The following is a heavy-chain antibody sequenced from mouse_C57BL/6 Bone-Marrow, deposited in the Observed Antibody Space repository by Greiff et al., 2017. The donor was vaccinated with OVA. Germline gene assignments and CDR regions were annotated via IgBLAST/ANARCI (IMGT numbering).Heavy chain of an antibody. J-gene: IGHJ2*01. V-gene: IGHV1-55*01. CDR1: GYTFTSYW. CDR2: IYPGSGST. Sequence: QVQLQQPGAELVKPGASVKMSCKASGYTFTSYWITWVKQRPGQGLEWIGDIYPGSGSTNYNEKFKSKATLTVDPPTGTAYMQLSSLTSEGSAVYYCARNPSWGQGTTLTVSS. CDR3: ARNPS.